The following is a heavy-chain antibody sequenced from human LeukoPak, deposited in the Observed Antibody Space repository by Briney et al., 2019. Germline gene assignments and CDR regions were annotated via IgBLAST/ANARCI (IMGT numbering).Heavy chain of an antibody. V-gene: IGHV4-34*01. CDR2: INHSGST. J-gene: IGHJ4*02. D-gene: IGHD3-10*01. CDR3: ARRLVDRSLWFGELPPRPFDY. Sequence: SETLSLTCAVYGGSFSGYYWSWIRQPPGKGLEWIGEINHSGSTNYNPSLKSRVTISVDTSKNQFSLKLSSVTAADTAVYYCARRLVDRSLWFGELPPRPFDYWGQGTLVTVSS. CDR1: GGSFSGYY.